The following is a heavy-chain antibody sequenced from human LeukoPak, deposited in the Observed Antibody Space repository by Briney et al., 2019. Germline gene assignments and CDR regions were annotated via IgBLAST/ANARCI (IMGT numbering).Heavy chain of an antibody. J-gene: IGHJ4*02. CDR3: ARDQSGYDFLDY. CDR1: GFTFSSYG. V-gene: IGHV3-30*03. CDR2: ISYDGSNK. D-gene: IGHD5-12*01. Sequence: PGRSLRLSCAASGFTFSSYGMHWVRQAPGKGLEWVAVISYDGSNKYYADSEKGRCTISRDNAQNSLYLQMNSLRAEDTAVYYCARDQSGYDFLDYWGQGTLVTVSS.